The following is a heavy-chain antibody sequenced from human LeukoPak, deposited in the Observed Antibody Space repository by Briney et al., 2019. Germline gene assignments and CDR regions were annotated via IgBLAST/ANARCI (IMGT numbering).Heavy chain of an antibody. D-gene: IGHD7-27*01. Sequence: GGSLRLSCAASGFTFSDYSMNWVRQAPGKGLEWVSYISSSSSMMYYADSVKGRFTISRDNAKKSLYLRLNSLRVEDTAVYYCARDPPNWGFGYWGQGTLVTVSS. CDR1: GFTFSDYS. V-gene: IGHV3-48*01. J-gene: IGHJ4*02. CDR3: ARDPPNWGFGY. CDR2: ISSSSSMM.